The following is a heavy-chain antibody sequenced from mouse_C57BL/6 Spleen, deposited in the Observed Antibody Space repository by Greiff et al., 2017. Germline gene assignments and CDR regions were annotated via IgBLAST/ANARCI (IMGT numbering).Heavy chain of an antibody. CDR2: ISSGGSYT. V-gene: IGHV5-6*01. J-gene: IGHJ2*01. D-gene: IGHD1-1*01. Sequence: EVQGVESGGDLVKPGGSLKLSCAASGFTFSSYGMSWVRQTPDKRLEWVATISSGGSYTYYPDSVKGRVTISRDNAKNTLYLQMSSLKAEDTAMYYCARDTTVVANFDYWGQGTTLTVSS. CDR1: GFTFSSYG. CDR3: ARDTTVVANFDY.